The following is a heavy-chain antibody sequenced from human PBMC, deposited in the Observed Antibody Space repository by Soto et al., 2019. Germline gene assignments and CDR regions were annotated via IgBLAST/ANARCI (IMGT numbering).Heavy chain of an antibody. D-gene: IGHD3-10*01. CDR3: AKDFSSIWFGELSMGFDP. CDR1: GFTFSSYG. Sequence: GGSLRLSCAASGFTFSSYGMHWVRQAPGKGLEWVAVISYDGSNKYYADSVKGRFTISRDNSKNTLYLQMNSLRAEDTAVYYCAKDFSSIWFGELSMGFDPWGQGTLVTVSS. J-gene: IGHJ5*02. CDR2: ISYDGSNK. V-gene: IGHV3-30*18.